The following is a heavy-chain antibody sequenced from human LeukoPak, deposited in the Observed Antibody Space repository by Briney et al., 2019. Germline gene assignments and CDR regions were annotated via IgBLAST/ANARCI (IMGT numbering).Heavy chain of an antibody. Sequence: ASVKVSCKASGYTFTSYGSSWVRQAPVQGLEWMGWISAYNGNTNYAQKLQGRVTMTTDTSTSTAYMELRSLRSDDTAVYYCARSELGGDNWFEPWGQGTLVTVSS. CDR1: GYTFTSYG. J-gene: IGHJ5*02. CDR3: ARSELGGDNWFEP. V-gene: IGHV1-18*01. CDR2: ISAYNGNT. D-gene: IGHD3-16*01.